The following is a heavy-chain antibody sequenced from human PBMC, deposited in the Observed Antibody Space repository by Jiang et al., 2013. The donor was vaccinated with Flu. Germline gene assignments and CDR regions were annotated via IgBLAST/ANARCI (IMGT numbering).Heavy chain of an antibody. CDR3: AKDANYYYDSSGYPEYFHH. J-gene: IGHJ1*01. V-gene: IGHV3-23*01. CDR2: ISGIGSST. CDR1: GFTFSSYA. Sequence: VQLLESGGGLVQPGGSLRLSCAAPGFTFSSYAMSWVRQAPGKGLEWVSGISGIGSSTYYADSVKGRFTISRDNSKNTLYLQMNSLRAEDTAVYYCAKDANYYYDSSGYPEYFHHWGQGTLVHRLL. D-gene: IGHD3-22*01.